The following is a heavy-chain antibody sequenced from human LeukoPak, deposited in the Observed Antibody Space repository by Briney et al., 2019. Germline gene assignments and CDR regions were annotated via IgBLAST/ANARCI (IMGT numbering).Heavy chain of an antibody. CDR2: INHSGST. CDR3: ARVGSGRILQNPLTMVRGVLYYFDY. Sequence: SETLSLTCTVSGGSISSYYWSWIRQPPGKGLEWIGEINHSGSTNYNPSLKSRVTISVDTSKNQFSLKLSSVTAADTAVYYCARVGSGRILQNPLTMVRGVLYYFDYWGQGTLVTVSS. CDR1: GGSISSYY. D-gene: IGHD3-10*01. V-gene: IGHV4-34*01. J-gene: IGHJ4*02.